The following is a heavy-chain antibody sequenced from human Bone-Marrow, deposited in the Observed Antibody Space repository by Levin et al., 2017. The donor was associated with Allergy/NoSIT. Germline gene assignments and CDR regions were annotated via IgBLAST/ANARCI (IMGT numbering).Heavy chain of an antibody. CDR1: GYSFTSFG. J-gene: IGHJ6*03. CDR3: AGDHSPFTLVQGISGYYYYLDV. CDR2: ISVYNGDT. V-gene: IGHV1-18*01. D-gene: IGHD3-10*01. Sequence: GESLKISCRASGYSFTSFGISWVRQAPGQGLEWMGGISVYNGDTKYAQNFQDRVTMTTDTATTTAHMELRSLRSDDTAIYYCAGDHSPFTLVQGISGYYYYLDVWGKGTTVTVSS.